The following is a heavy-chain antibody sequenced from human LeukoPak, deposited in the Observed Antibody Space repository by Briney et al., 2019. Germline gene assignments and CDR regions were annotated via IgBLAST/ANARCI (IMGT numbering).Heavy chain of an antibody. CDR3: AGESGYSYDEIGY. D-gene: IGHD5-18*01. J-gene: IGHJ4*02. V-gene: IGHV3-30*02. CDR1: GFTFSTYG. Sequence: GGSLRLSCAASGFTFSTYGMLWVRQAPGQGPEWVALIRYDGSNKYYADSVKGRFTISRDNSKNTLYLQMNSLRVEDTAMYYCAGESGYSYDEIGYWGQGTLVTVSS. CDR2: IRYDGSNK.